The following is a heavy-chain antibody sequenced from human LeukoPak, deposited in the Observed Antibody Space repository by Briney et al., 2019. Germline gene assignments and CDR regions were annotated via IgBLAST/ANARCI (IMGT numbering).Heavy chain of an antibody. CDR2: ISAYNGNT. J-gene: IGHJ4*02. CDR1: GYTFTSYG. D-gene: IGHD6-19*01. CDR3: ARHLSIAVAGPPGY. Sequence: AASVKVSCKASGYTFTSYGISWVRQAPGQGLEWMGWISAYNGNTNYAQKLQGRVTMTTDTSTSTAYMELRSLRSDDTAVYYCARHLSIAVAGPPGYWGQGTLVTVSS. V-gene: IGHV1-18*01.